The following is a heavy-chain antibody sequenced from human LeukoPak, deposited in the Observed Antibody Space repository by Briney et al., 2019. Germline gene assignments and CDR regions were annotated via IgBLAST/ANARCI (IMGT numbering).Heavy chain of an antibody. CDR3: ARGRSGWFDP. V-gene: IGHV4-38-2*02. J-gene: IGHJ5*02. CDR2: INHSGST. D-gene: IGHD3-10*01. CDR1: GYSINSGYY. Sequence: SSETLSLTCTVSGYSINSGYYWVWIRQPPGKGLEWIGEINHSGSTNYNPSLKSRVTISVDTSKNQFSLKLSSVTAADTAVYYCARGRSGWFDPWGQGTLVTVSS.